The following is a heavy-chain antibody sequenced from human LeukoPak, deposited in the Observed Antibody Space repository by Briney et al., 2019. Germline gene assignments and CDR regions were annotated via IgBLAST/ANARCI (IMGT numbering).Heavy chain of an antibody. J-gene: IGHJ4*02. Sequence: PSETLSLTCTVSGGSISSYYWSWIRQPPGKGLEWIGYIYYSGSTNYNPSLKSRVTISVDTSKNQFSLKLSSVTAADTAVYYCARGAMVRGVIRSSYYFDYWGQGTLVTVPS. CDR2: IYYSGST. V-gene: IGHV4-59*01. CDR3: ARGAMVRGVIRSSYYFDY. D-gene: IGHD3-10*01. CDR1: GGSISSYY.